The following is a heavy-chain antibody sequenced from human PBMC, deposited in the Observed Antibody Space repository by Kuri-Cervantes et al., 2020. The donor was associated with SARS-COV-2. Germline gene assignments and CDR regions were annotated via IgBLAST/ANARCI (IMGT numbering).Heavy chain of an antibody. V-gene: IGHV4-59*01. Sequence: GSLRLSCTVSGGSISSYYWSWIRQPPGKGLEWIGYIYYSGSTNYNPSLKSRVTISVDTSKNQFSLKLGSVTAADTAVYYCARKSNWAAFFDYWGQGTLVTVSS. J-gene: IGHJ4*02. CDR2: IYYSGST. CDR3: ARKSNWAAFFDY. D-gene: IGHD7-27*01. CDR1: GGSISSYY.